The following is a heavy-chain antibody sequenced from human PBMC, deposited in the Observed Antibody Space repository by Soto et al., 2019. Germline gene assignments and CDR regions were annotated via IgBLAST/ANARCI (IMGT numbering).Heavy chain of an antibody. Sequence: SETLSLTCAVYGGSFSGYYWSWIRQPPGRGLEWIGEINHSGSTNYNPSLKSRVTISVDTSKNQFSLKLSSVTAADTAVYYCASRMITFGGVIATNNWFDPWGQGTLVTVSS. CDR1: GGSFSGYY. D-gene: IGHD3-16*02. CDR3: ASRMITFGGVIATNNWFDP. V-gene: IGHV4-34*01. CDR2: INHSGST. J-gene: IGHJ5*02.